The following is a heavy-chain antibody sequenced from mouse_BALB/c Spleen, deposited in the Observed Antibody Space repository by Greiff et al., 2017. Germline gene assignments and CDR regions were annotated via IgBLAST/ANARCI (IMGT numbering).Heavy chain of an antibody. CDR3: ASLGGYAMDY. J-gene: IGHJ4*01. CDR2: ISSGSSTI. CDR1: GFTFSSFG. D-gene: IGHD4-1*01. Sequence: EVQLVESGGGLVQPGGSRKLSCAASGFTFSSFGMHWVRQAPEKGLEWVAYISSGSSTIYYADTVKGRFTISRDNPKNTLFLQMTSLRSEDTAMYYCASLGGYAMDYWGQGTSVTVSS. V-gene: IGHV5-17*02.